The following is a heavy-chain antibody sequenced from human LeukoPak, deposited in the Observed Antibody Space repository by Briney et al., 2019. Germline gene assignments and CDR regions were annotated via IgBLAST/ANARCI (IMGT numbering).Heavy chain of an antibody. V-gene: IGHV3-30*02. Sequence: GGSLRLSCAAPGFTFSGYGMHWVRQAPRKGLEWVAFIRYDGSNKYYADSVKGRFTISRDNSKNTLYLRMKSPRAEDTAVYYFAEGAVYDFWSGADYWGEGTLVTLSS. CDR1: GFTFSGYG. D-gene: IGHD3-3*01. CDR3: AEGAVYDFWSGADY. CDR2: IRYDGSNK. J-gene: IGHJ4*02.